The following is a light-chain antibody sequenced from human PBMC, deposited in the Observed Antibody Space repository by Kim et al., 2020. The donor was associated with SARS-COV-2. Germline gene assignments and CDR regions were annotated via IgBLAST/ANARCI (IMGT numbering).Light chain of an antibody. Sequence: GQRVTISCSGSSSNIGGNAVNWYQQIPGTAPKLLIYNDNQRPSGVPDRFSGSKSGTSASLAISGLQSDIEADYYCAAWDDSLNGYVFGTGTKVTVL. J-gene: IGLJ1*01. CDR2: NDN. CDR1: SSNIGGNA. V-gene: IGLV1-44*01. CDR3: AAWDDSLNGYV.